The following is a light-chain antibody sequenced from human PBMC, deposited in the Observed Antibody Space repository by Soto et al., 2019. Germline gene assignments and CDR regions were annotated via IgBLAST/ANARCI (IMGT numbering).Light chain of an antibody. CDR2: AIS. J-gene: IGKJ1*01. CDR1: QSVRSTY. V-gene: IGKV3-20*01. CDR3: QQYGRSRT. Sequence: EIVLTQSPGTLSLSPGERATLSCRASQSVRSTYLAWYQQKPGQAPRLLIYAISSRATGIPDRFSGSGSGTDFTLTISRLEPEDFAVYYCQQYGRSRTFGQGTKVEIK.